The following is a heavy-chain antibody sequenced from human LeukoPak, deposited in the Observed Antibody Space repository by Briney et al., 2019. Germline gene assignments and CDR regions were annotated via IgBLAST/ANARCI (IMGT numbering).Heavy chain of an antibody. Sequence: GRSLRLSCAASGFTFSSYGMHWVRQAPGKGLEWISYISGSSSHTNYADSVKGRFAISRDNARNSLYLQMSSLRAEDTAVYYCAREHSGNVPTNYYNGMDVWGQGTTVTVSS. CDR3: AREHSGNVPTNYYNGMDV. D-gene: IGHD5-12*01. J-gene: IGHJ6*02. CDR2: ISGSSSHT. CDR1: GFTFSSYG. V-gene: IGHV3-21*05.